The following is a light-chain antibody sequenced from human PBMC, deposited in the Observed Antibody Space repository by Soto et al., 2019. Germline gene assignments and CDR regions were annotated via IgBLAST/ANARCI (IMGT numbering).Light chain of an antibody. CDR3: TSYTSNTALV. Sequence: SALTQPASVSGSPGQSITISCTGTSSDVGSYNLVSWYQQHPGKAPKLMIYEGSKRPSGVSNRFSGSKSGNTASLTISGLQAEDEADYHCTSYTSNTALVFGTGTKVTVL. V-gene: IGLV2-14*02. CDR1: SSDVGSYNL. CDR2: EGS. J-gene: IGLJ1*01.